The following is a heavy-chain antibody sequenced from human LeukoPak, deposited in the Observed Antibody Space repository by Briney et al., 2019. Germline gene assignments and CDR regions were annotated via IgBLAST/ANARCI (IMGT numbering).Heavy chain of an antibody. Sequence: PGGSLRLSCAASGFTFDDYAMHWVRQAPGKGLEWVSGISWNSGSIGYADSVKGRFTISRDNAKNSLYLQMNSLRAEDTAVYYCARELYGDQNSYYYYYGMDVWGQGTTVTVSS. CDR3: ARELYGDQNSYYYYYGMDV. CDR2: ISWNSGSI. D-gene: IGHD4-17*01. V-gene: IGHV3-9*01. CDR1: GFTFDDYA. J-gene: IGHJ6*02.